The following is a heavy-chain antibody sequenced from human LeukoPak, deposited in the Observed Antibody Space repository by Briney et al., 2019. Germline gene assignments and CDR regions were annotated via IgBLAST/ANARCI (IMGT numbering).Heavy chain of an antibody. V-gene: IGHV3-11*01. CDR2: ISSSGSTI. J-gene: IGHJ3*02. Sequence: GGSLTLSCAASGFTFSDYYMSWIRQAPGKGLEWVSSISSSGSTIYYADSVKGRFTISRDNAKNSLYLQMNSLRAEDTAVYYCARPPLYDAFDIWGQGTMVTVSS. CDR1: GFTFSDYY. CDR3: ARPPLYDAFDI.